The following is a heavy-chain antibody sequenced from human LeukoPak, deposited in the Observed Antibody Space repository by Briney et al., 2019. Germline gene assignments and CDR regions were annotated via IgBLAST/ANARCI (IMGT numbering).Heavy chain of an antibody. J-gene: IGHJ4*02. CDR2: INQDGSET. V-gene: IGHV3-7*04. D-gene: IGHD2-2*01. CDR1: GFTFSSYW. Sequence: GGSLRLSCAVSGFTFSSYWMSWVRQAPGKGLEWVANINQDGSETYYVDSVKGRFTISRDNAKNSLYLQMNSLGAEDTAVYFCARVSGYCSSTSCRFFDYWGQGTMVTVSS. CDR3: ARVSGYCSSTSCRFFDY.